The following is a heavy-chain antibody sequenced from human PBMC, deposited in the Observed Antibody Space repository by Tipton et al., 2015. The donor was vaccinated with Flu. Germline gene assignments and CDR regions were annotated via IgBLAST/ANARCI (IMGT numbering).Heavy chain of an antibody. CDR1: GDSITSGSYS. D-gene: IGHD3-16*01. CDR2: VYTIGSI. Sequence: TLSLTCNVSGDSITSGSYSWNWIRQPAGKGLEWIGRVYTIGSINYNPSLKSRVTISFGTSKNQISLKLRSVTAADTAMYFCARDTADYHDITWGQGTLVTVST. CDR3: ARDTADYHDIT. V-gene: IGHV4-61*02. J-gene: IGHJ4*02.